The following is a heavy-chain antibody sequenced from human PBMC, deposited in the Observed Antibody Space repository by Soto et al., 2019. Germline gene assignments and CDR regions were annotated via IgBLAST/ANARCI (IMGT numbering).Heavy chain of an antibody. CDR2: ISSDGNNK. D-gene: IGHD2-21*02. J-gene: IGHJ3*02. CDR1: GFSFSSHS. CDR3: ARGSGRIAVVTAVFDDFDT. V-gene: IGHV3-30-3*01. Sequence: QVQLVESGGGVVQPGRSLRLSCAASGFSFSSHSIHWVRQAQGKVLEWVTLISSDGNNKYYADSVQGRFSVSRDNTMNMVSMQMNSLRHEDTAVYFCARGSGRIAVVTAVFDDFDTWGQGTMVTVSS.